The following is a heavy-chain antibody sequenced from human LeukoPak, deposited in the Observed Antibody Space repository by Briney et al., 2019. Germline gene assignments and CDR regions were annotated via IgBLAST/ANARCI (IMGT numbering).Heavy chain of an antibody. Sequence: GGSLRLSCAASGFTFSSYWMHRVRQAPGKGLVWVSRINSDGSSTTYADSVKGRFTISRDNAKNTLYLQMNSLRAEDTAVYYCARGLGFWSGYYNAFDIWGQGTMVTVSS. J-gene: IGHJ3*02. V-gene: IGHV3-74*01. D-gene: IGHD3-3*01. CDR3: ARGLGFWSGYYNAFDI. CDR2: INSDGSST. CDR1: GFTFSSYW.